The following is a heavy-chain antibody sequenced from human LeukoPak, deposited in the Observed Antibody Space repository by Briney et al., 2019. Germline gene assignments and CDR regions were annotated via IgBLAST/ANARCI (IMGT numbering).Heavy chain of an antibody. CDR3: AGRTLRYFDWLEDAFDI. CDR1: GGSISSGSYY. V-gene: IGHV4-61*02. CDR2: IYTSGST. D-gene: IGHD3-9*01. Sequence: SETLSLTCTVSGGSISSGSYYWSWIRQPAGKGLEWIGRIYTSGSTNYNPSLKSRVTISVDTSKNQFSLKLSSVTAADTAVYYCAGRTLRYFDWLEDAFDIWGQGTMVTVSS. J-gene: IGHJ3*02.